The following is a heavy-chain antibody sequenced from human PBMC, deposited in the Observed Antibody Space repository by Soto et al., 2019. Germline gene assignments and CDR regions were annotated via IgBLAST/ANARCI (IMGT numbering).Heavy chain of an antibody. Sequence: GGSLRLSCAASGFTFSSYAMSWVRQAPGKGLEWVSAISGSGGSTYYADSVKGRFTISRDNSKNTLYLQMNSLRAEDTAVYYCAKTARSLWFGELPGPVDYWGQGTLVTVSS. CDR1: GFTFSSYA. J-gene: IGHJ4*02. D-gene: IGHD3-10*01. V-gene: IGHV3-23*01. CDR3: AKTARSLWFGELPGPVDY. CDR2: ISGSGGST.